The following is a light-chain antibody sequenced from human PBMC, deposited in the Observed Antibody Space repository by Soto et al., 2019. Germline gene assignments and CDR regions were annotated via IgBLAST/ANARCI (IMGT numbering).Light chain of an antibody. CDR2: EAS. J-gene: IGKJ1*01. CDR3: QQFNNWPRT. CDR1: QSVSSN. Sequence: EIVLTQSQPTLSVSPLEREGLXCRASQSVSSNLAWYQQKPGQAPRLLIYEASTRATAIPARFSGGGSGTEFTLTISSLQSEDFAFYYCQQFNNWPRTFGQGTKVDIK. V-gene: IGKV3-15*01.